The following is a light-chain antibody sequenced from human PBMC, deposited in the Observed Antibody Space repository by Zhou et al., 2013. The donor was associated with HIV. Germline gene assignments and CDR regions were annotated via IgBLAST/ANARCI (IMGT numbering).Light chain of an antibody. V-gene: IGLV2-8*01. CDR1: SSDVGGYNY. J-gene: IGLJ2*01. Sequence: QSALTQPPSASGSPGQSVTISCTGTSSDVGGYNYVSWYQQHPGKAPKLIIYEVSKRPSGVPDRFSGSKSGNTASLTVSGLQAEDEADYYCSSYTSSSTRVVFGGGTKLTVL. CDR2: EVS. CDR3: SSYTSSSTRVV.